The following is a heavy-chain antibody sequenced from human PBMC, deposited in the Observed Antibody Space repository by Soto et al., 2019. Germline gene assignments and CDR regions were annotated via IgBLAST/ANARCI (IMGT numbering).Heavy chain of an antibody. Sequence: QVQLVQSGAEVKKPGSSVKVSCKASGATLDTFINFGITWVRRAPGQGLEWMGGIIPVFGTAHYAQKFQGRLTISADESTRTAYMELSSLRSEDTAVYYCARGAATKILVVVYGALQIWGQGTMVTVSS. CDR1: GATLDTFINFG. J-gene: IGHJ3*01. CDR3: ARGAATKILVVVYGALQI. V-gene: IGHV1-69*12. D-gene: IGHD2-8*02. CDR2: IIPVFGTA.